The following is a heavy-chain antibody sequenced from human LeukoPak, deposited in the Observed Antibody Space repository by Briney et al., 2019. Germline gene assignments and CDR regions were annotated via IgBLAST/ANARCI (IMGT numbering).Heavy chain of an antibody. Sequence: PGGSLRLSCAASGFTFSRHSVNWVRQAPGKGLEWVSSISSSSYIYYADSVKGRFTISRDNAKNSLYLQMNSLRAEDTAVYYCARGWLRPDYWGQGTLVTVSS. CDR2: ISSSSYI. CDR3: ARGWLRPDY. CDR1: GFTFSRHS. J-gene: IGHJ4*02. V-gene: IGHV3-21*04. D-gene: IGHD5-12*01.